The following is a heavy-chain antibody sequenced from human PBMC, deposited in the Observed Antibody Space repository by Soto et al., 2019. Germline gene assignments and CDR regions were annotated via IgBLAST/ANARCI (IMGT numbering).Heavy chain of an antibody. V-gene: IGHV1-18*04. CDR3: ARDQEYSTSGLYWFDL. CDR2: ISAYNGDT. J-gene: IGHJ5*02. D-gene: IGHD6-6*01. CDR1: GYTFTSYG. Sequence: GASVKVSCKASGYTFTSYGITWVRQAPGQGLEWMGWISAYNGDTNYAPRLQGRVTMTTDTSTSTVYMELKSLKSDDTAVYYCARDQEYSTSGLYWFDLWGQGTLVTVPQ.